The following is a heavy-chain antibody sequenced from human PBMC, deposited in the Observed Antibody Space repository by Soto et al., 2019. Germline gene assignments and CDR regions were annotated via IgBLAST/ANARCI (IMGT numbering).Heavy chain of an antibody. J-gene: IGHJ4*02. V-gene: IGHV1-69*13. CDR3: ARDQGVLGFDY. D-gene: IGHD3-3*02. Sequence: ASVKVSCKASGGTFSCYAISWVRQAPGKGLEWMGGIIPIYGTANYAQKFQGRVTITADESTSTAYMELSSLRSEDTAVYYCARDQGVLGFDYWGQGTLATSPQ. CDR2: IIPIYGTA. CDR1: GGTFSCYA.